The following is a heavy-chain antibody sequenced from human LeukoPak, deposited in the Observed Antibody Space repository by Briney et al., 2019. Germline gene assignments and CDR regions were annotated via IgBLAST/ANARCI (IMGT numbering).Heavy chain of an antibody. CDR2: IYYSGST. Sequence: PSETLSLTCTVSGGSISSSSYYWGWIRQPPGKGLEWIGSIYYSGSTYYNPSLKSRVTISVDTSKNQFSLKLSSVTAADTAVYYCARLARGYYDSSGYFQYWGQGTLVTVSS. CDR3: ARLARGYYDSSGYFQY. CDR1: GGSISSSSYY. V-gene: IGHV4-39*07. D-gene: IGHD3-22*01. J-gene: IGHJ1*01.